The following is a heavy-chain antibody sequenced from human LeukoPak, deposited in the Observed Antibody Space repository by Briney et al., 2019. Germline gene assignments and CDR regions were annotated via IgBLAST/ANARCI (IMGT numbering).Heavy chain of an antibody. Sequence: PGGSLRLSCAASGFTFSSYGMHWVRQAPGKGLEWVAFIRYDGSNKYYADSVKGRFTISRDNSKNTLYLQMNSLRAEDTAVYYRAKLPKPPLTRSAGSYSSGRYVVDVWGQGTTVTVSS. J-gene: IGHJ6*02. CDR2: IRYDGSNK. CDR3: AKLPKPPLTRSAGSYSSGRYVVDV. D-gene: IGHD6-19*01. CDR1: GFTFSSYG. V-gene: IGHV3-30*02.